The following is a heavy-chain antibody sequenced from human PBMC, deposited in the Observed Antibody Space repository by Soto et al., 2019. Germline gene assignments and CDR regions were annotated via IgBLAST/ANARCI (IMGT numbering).Heavy chain of an antibody. Sequence: PSETLSLTCTVSGGSISSSSYYWGWIRQPPGKGLEWIGSIYYSGSTYYNPSLKSRVTISVDTSKNQLSLKLSSVTAADTAVYYCARQGSSSWFDYWGQGTLVTVSS. CDR3: ARQGSSSWFDY. V-gene: IGHV4-39*01. CDR2: IYYSGST. D-gene: IGHD6-13*01. CDR1: GGSISSSSYY. J-gene: IGHJ4*02.